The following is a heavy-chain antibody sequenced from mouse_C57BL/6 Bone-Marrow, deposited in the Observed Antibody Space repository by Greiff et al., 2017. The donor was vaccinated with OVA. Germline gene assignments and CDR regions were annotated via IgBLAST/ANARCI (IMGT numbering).Heavy chain of an antibody. CDR1: GYTFTSYG. CDR2: IYPRSGNT. CDR3: ASLPYYFDY. J-gene: IGHJ2*01. Sequence: QVQLKQSGAELARPGASVKLSCKASGYTFTSYGISWVKQRTGQGLEWIGEIYPRSGNTYYNEKFKGKATLTADKSSSTAYMELRSLTSEDSAVYFCASLPYYFDYWGQGTTLTVSS. D-gene: IGHD2-1*01. V-gene: IGHV1-81*01.